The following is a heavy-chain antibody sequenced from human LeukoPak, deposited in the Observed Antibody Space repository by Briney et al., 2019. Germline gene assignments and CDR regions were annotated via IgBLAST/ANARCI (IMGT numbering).Heavy chain of an antibody. D-gene: IGHD5-18*01. CDR1: GYTFTSYY. J-gene: IGHJ3*02. Sequence: ASVKVSCKASGYTFTSYYMHWVRQAPGQGLEWMGIINPSGGSTSYAQKFQGRVTMTRDMSTSTVYMELSSLRSEDTAVYYCARDEDTAMVTHDAFDIWGQGTMVTVSS. CDR2: INPSGGST. V-gene: IGHV1-46*01. CDR3: ARDEDTAMVTHDAFDI.